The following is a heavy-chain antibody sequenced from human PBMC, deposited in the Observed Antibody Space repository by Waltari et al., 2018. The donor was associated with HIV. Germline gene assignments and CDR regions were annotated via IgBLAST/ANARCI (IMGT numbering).Heavy chain of an antibody. CDR2: INAGNGNT. CDR3: ARSQGGGRIAVAIRKDYYYGIDV. J-gene: IGHJ6*02. D-gene: IGHD6-19*01. CDR1: GYTFTSYT. V-gene: IGHV1-3*01. Sequence: QVQLVQSGAEVKKPGASVKVSCKASGYTFTSYTMHWVRQAPGQRLEWMGWINAGNGNTKNSQKFQGRVTITRDTSASTAYMELSSLRSEDTAVYFCARSQGGGRIAVAIRKDYYYGIDVWGQGTTVTVSS.